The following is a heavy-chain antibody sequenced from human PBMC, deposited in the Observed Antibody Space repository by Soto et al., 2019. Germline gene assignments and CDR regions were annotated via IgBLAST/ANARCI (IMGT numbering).Heavy chain of an antibody. Sequence: PSEKVSYNASGYTFTRYGISWVRQAPGQGLEWMGWISGYNGDTNYAQKFQDRVSMTIDTSTGTAYMELRSLTSDDTAIYYCAKNGQPPYYYYGLDVWGQGTKVTVSS. J-gene: IGHJ6*02. D-gene: IGHD2-8*01. CDR2: ISGYNGDT. V-gene: IGHV1-18*01. CDR3: AKNGQPPYYYYGLDV. CDR1: GYTFTRYG.